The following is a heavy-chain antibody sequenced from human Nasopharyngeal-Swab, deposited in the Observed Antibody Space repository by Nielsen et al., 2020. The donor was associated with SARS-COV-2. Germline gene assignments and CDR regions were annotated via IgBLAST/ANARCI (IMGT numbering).Heavy chain of an antibody. CDR1: GDSISTGRYS. J-gene: IGHJ5*02. V-gene: IGHV4-39*01. D-gene: IGHD6-13*01. CDR3: ARWSSWYNWLDP. Sequence: SETLSLTCAVSGDSISTGRYSWDWIRQPPGKGLEWTGSIYYSGTTYYNPSLKSRVTISVDTAKNQFSLKLNSATAADTAVYYCARWSSWYNWLDPWGQGTQVIVSS. CDR2: IYYSGTT.